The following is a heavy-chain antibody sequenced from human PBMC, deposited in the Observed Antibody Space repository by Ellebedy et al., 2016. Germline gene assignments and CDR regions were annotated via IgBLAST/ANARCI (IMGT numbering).Heavy chain of an antibody. CDR1: GGSISSGGYY. V-gene: IGHV4-31*03. J-gene: IGHJ4*02. Sequence: SETLSLXCTVSGGSISSGGYYWSWIRQHPGKGLEWIGYIYYSGSTYYNPSLKSRVTISVDTSKNQFSLKLSSVTAADTAVYYCARALPYYGGNSGCIDYWGQGTLVTVSS. CDR2: IYYSGST. CDR3: ARALPYYGGNSGCIDY. D-gene: IGHD4-23*01.